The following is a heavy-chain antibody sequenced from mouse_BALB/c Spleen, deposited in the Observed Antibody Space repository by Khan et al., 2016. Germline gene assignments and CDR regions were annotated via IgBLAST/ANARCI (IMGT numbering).Heavy chain of an antibody. Sequence: QIQLVQSGPELKKPGATVKISCKASGYTFTDYSMHWVKQAPGKGLKWMGWINTETGEPTYADDFKGRFAFTLDTSASTAYLQINNLKNEDTATYSGATARATWFAYWGQGTLVTVSS. V-gene: IGHV9-2-1*01. D-gene: IGHD3-1*01. CDR2: INTETGEP. CDR1: GYTFTDYS. CDR3: ATARATWFAY. J-gene: IGHJ3*01.